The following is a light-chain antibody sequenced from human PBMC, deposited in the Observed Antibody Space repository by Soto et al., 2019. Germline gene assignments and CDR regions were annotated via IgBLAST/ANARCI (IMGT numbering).Light chain of an antibody. CDR2: GAS. CDR1: QSIDSD. V-gene: IGKV3-15*01. J-gene: IGKJ1*01. CDR3: QQYSHWRT. Sequence: EIMMTQSPANVSVFPGERATLSCRASQSIDSDLAWYQQKPGHVPRLLIYGASTRATGVPSRFSGSGSGTEFTLTIISLQADDVAVYYWQQYSHWRTFGPGTKVEIK.